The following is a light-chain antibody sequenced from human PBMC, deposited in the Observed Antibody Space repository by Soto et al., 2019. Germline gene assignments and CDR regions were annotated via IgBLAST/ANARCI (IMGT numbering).Light chain of an antibody. V-gene: IGLV1-36*01. J-gene: IGLJ2*01. Sequence: QLVLTQPPSVSEAPRQRVTISCSGSSSNIGNNAVNWYQQLPGKAPKLLIYYDDLLPSGVSDRFSGSKSGTSASLAISGLQSEDEAYYYCAAWDDSLNGVVFGGGTKLTVL. CDR3: AAWDDSLNGVV. CDR1: SSNIGNNA. CDR2: YDD.